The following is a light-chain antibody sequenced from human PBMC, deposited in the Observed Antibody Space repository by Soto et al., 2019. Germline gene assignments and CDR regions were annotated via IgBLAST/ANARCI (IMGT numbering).Light chain of an antibody. CDR3: KQYGSSGT. Sequence: IVLTQSPGTLSLSPGERATLPCRASQSFSSSYLAWYQQKPGQAPRLLIYGASNRATGLPDRFSGSGSGTDFTLTISRLEPEDFAVYYCKQYGSSGTFGQGTTVDIK. V-gene: IGKV3-20*01. J-gene: IGKJ1*01. CDR2: GAS. CDR1: QSFSSSY.